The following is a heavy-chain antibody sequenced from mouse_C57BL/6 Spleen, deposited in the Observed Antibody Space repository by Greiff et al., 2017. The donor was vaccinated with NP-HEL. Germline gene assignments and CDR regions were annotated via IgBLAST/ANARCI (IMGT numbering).Heavy chain of an antibody. J-gene: IGHJ2*01. V-gene: IGHV1-69*01. D-gene: IGHD2-3*01. CDR3: ESRSYDGLY. CDR2: IDPSDSYT. Sequence: VQLQQPGAELVMPGASVKLSCKASGYTFTSYWMPWVKQRPGQGLEWIGEIDPSDSYTNYNQKFKGKSTLTVDKSSSTAYMQLSSLTSEDSAVYNCESRSYDGLYWGQGTTLTVSS. CDR1: GYTFTSYW.